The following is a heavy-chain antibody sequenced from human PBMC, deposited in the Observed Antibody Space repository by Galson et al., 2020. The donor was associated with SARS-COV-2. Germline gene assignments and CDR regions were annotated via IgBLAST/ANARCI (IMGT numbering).Heavy chain of an antibody. CDR2: IYHTGST. Sequence: SETLSLTCTVSGYSINSGYYWGWIRQPPGKGLEWIGSIYHTGSTYYNPSLDSRLTMSVDTSKNHFSLKLTSVSAADTAVYFCARHDDSSWFWVTFDFGGQGTMVTVSS. D-gene: IGHD6-13*01. V-gene: IGHV4-38-2*02. J-gene: IGHJ3*01. CDR1: GYSINSGYY. CDR3: ARHDDSSWFWVTFDF.